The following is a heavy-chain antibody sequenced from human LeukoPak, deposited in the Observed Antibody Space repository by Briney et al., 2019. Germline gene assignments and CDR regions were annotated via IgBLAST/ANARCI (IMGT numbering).Heavy chain of an antibody. D-gene: IGHD1-26*01. CDR2: ISGIGGST. CDR3: AKDKGASNAFDI. V-gene: IGHV3-23*01. CDR1: GFTFSSYA. Sequence: GGSLRLSCAASGFTFSSYAMSWVRQAPGKWLEWVSAISGIGGSTYYADSVKGRFTISRDNSKNTLYLQMNSLRAEDTAVYYCAKDKGASNAFDIWGQGTMVTVSS. J-gene: IGHJ3*02.